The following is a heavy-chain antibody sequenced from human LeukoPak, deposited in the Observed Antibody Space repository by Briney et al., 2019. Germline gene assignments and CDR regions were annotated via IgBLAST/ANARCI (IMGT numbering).Heavy chain of an antibody. V-gene: IGHV3-15*01. CDR1: GFTFTNAW. Sequence: GGSLRLSCAASGFTFTNAWMTWVRQAPGKGLEWVGRLKSKTDGGATDFAAPVKGRFTISGDVSKNMVYLQMKSLKTEDTAMYFCTADFTTGAFDIWGRGTMVTVSS. CDR3: TADFTTGAFDI. J-gene: IGHJ3*02. D-gene: IGHD4-17*01. CDR2: LKSKTDGGAT.